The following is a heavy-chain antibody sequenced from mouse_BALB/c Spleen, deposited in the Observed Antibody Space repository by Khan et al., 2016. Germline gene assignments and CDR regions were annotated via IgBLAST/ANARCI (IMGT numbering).Heavy chain of an antibody. D-gene: IGHD2-1*01. J-gene: IGHJ2*01. CDR3: ASVGNYEDYFDF. V-gene: IGHV9-3-1*01. Sequence: QIQLVQSGPELKKPGETVKISCKASGYIFTNFGMNWVKQAPGKGLKWMGWINTNTVESTYADDLKGRLAFSLDTSATTASLQINNLKMEDTATYFCASVGNYEDYFDFWGQGTTLTVSS. CDR2: INTNTVES. CDR1: GYIFTNFG.